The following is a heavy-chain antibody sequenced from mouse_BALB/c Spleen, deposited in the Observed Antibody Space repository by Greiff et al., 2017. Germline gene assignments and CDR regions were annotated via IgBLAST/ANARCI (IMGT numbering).Heavy chain of an antibody. J-gene: IGHJ1*01. Sequence: VQLKESGGGLVQPGGSLKLSCAASGFTFSSYTMSWVRQTPEKRLEWVAYISNGGGSTYYPDTVKGRFTISRDNAKNTLYLQMSSLKSEDTAMYYCARHTTKDWYFDVWGAGTTVTVSS. CDR3: ARHTTKDWYFDV. V-gene: IGHV5-12-2*01. CDR1: GFTFSSYT. CDR2: ISNGGGST. D-gene: IGHD1-1*01.